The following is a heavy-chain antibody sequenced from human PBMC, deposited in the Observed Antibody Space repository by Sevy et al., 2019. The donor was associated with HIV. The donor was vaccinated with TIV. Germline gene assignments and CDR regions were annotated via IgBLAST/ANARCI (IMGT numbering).Heavy chain of an antibody. J-gene: IGHJ6*02. CDR3: AREPTYYYGSGNPNGMDV. CDR2: ISYDGSNK. V-gene: IGHV3-30-3*01. CDR1: GFTFSSYA. Sequence: GGSLRLSCAASGFTFSSYAMHWVRQAPGKGLEWVAVISYDGSNKYYADSVKGRFTISRDNSKNTLYLQMNSLRAEDTAVYYCAREPTYYYGSGNPNGMDVWGQGTTVTVSS. D-gene: IGHD3-10*01.